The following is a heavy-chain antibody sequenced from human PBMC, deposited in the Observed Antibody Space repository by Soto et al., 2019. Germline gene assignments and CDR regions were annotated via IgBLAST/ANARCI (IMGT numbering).Heavy chain of an antibody. J-gene: IGHJ4*02. CDR1: GFTFSTDS. V-gene: IGHV3-48*02. CDR3: ARRGYSYGPTIDY. CDR2: ISGSSTTI. Sequence: EVPLVESGGGFVQPGGSLRLSCAASGFTFSTDSMHWVRQAPGKGLEWVSYISGSSTTIYYADSVKGRFTISRDNAKSSLYLQMDSLRDEDTAVYYCARRGYSYGPTIDYWGQGTLVTVSS. D-gene: IGHD5-18*01.